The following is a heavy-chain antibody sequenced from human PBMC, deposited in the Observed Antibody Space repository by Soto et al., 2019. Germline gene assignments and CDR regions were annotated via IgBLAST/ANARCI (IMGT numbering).Heavy chain of an antibody. V-gene: IGHV1-18*04. CDR2: ISAYNGNT. J-gene: IGHJ5*02. D-gene: IGHD2-2*01. CDR1: GYTFTSYG. CDR3: ARSSFVVVVPAAPPNWFDP. Sequence: QVQLVQSGAEVKKPGASVKVSCKASGYTFTSYGISWVRQAPGQGLEWMGWISAYNGNTNYAQKLQGRVTMTTDTSTSTAYMELRSLRSDDKAVYYCARSSFVVVVPAAPPNWFDPWGQGTLVTVSS.